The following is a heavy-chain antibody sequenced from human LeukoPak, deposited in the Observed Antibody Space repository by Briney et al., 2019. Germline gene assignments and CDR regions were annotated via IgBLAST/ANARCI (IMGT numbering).Heavy chain of an antibody. J-gene: IGHJ4*02. D-gene: IGHD3-9*01. CDR3: AQTGLRYFDWLRY. Sequence: GSLRLSCSASGFTFSSYAMNWVRQAPGKGLEYVSAITTNGGSTHYADSVKGRFTISRDNSKNTLHLQMSSLRAEDTAVYYCAQTGLRYFDWLRYWGQGTLVTVSS. CDR2: ITTNGGST. CDR1: GFTFSSYA. V-gene: IGHV3-64D*09.